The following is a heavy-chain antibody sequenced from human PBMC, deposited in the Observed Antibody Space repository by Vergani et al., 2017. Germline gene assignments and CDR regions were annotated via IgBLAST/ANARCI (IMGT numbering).Heavy chain of an antibody. J-gene: IGHJ6*03. D-gene: IGHD3-10*01. CDR2: IIPIFGTA. V-gene: IGHV1-69*01. CDR1: GGPFSSYP. CDR3: ARADEFPYYYMDV. Sequence: QVQLVQSGAEVKKPGSSVKVSCKASGGPFSSYPISWVRQAPGQGREWMGGIIPIFGTANYAQKFQGRVTITAYESTSTAYMELRSLRSEDTAVYYCARADEFPYYYMDVWGKGTTVTVSS.